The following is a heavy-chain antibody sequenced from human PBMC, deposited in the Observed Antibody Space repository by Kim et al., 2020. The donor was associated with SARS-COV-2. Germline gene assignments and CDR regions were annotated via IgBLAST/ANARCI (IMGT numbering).Heavy chain of an antibody. D-gene: IGHD2-2*01. J-gene: IGHJ3*02. Sequence: SVKVSCKASGGTFSSYAISWVRQAPGQGLEWMGGIIPIFGTANYAQKFQGRVTITADESTSTAYMELSSLRSEDTAVYYCARDPLLIVVVPAAPSWAFDIWGQGTMVTVSS. CDR1: GGTFSSYA. CDR3: ARDPLLIVVVPAAPSWAFDI. CDR2: IIPIFGTA. V-gene: IGHV1-69*13.